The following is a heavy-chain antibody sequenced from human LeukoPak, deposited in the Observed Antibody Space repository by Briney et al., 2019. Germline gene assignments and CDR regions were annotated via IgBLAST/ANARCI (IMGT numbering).Heavy chain of an antibody. D-gene: IGHD4-11*01. CDR2: INHSGST. CDR1: GGSFSGYY. CDR3: ARGGPTVTIFVPYPQNWFDP. Sequence: SETLSLTCAVYGGSFSGYYWSWIRQPPGKGLEWIGEINHSGSTNYNPSLKSRVTISVDTSKNQFSLKLSSVTAADTAVYYCARGGPTVTIFVPYPQNWFDPWGQGTLVTVSS. V-gene: IGHV4-34*01. J-gene: IGHJ5*02.